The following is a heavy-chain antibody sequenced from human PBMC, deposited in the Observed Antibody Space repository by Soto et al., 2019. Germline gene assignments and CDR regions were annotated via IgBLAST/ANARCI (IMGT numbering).Heavy chain of an antibody. CDR2: ISNDGNNK. CDR1: GFIFTNYD. Sequence: QVQLVESGGGVVQPGRSLRLSCAASGFIFTNYDIHCVRQPPGRGLEWVAMISNDGNNKYYAGSVKGRFTISRDNSKNMLYLQMNSLRPEDTAVYYCARGIKGGLDPWGQGTLVTVSS. CDR3: ARGIKGGLDP. V-gene: IGHV3-30-3*01. J-gene: IGHJ5*02.